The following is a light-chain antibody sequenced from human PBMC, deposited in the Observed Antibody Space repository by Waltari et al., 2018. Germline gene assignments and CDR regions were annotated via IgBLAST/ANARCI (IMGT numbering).Light chain of an antibody. J-gene: IGKJ2*01. CDR2: AAS. CDR3: QQSYSTPGT. CDR1: QSISSY. V-gene: IGKV1-39*01. Sequence: DIQMTQSPSSLSASVGDRVTITFRASQSISSYLNWYQQKPGKAPKLLLYAASSLQSGVPSRFSGSGSGTDFTLTISSLQPEDFATYYCQQSYSTPGTFGQGTKLEIK.